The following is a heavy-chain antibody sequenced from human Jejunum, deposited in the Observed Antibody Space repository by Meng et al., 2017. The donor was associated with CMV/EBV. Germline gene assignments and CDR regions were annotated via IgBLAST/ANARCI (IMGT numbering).Heavy chain of an antibody. V-gene: IGHV3-30-3*01. CDR1: GFSVSNNH. Sequence: VDLVESGGGLVQPGGSLRLSCAASGFSVSNNHMNWVRQAPGKGLEWVAVISNDGSKTYFADSVKDRFTISRDNSKETLFLQMNSLRPEDTAVYYCARELASWCYFDSWGQGTLVTVSS. D-gene: IGHD2-8*01. CDR3: ARELASWCYFDS. CDR2: ISNDGSKT. J-gene: IGHJ4*02.